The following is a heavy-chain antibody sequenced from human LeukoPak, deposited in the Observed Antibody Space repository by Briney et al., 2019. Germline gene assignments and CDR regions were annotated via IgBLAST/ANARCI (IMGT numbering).Heavy chain of an antibody. V-gene: IGHV1-18*01. J-gene: IGHJ6*02. CDR1: GHSSTSSG. CDR3: ARSELRYFDWLFPTSVMDG. D-gene: IGHD3-9*01. Sequence: ASRKVSCQASGHSSTSSGISWVRHAHRQGLGWMGSISAYNGNTNYVQKLKGRVTMTTGASSTASYTALRSLRSYDTSVYYCARSELRYFDWLFPTSVMDGWGQGTTVTVSS. CDR2: ISAYNGNT.